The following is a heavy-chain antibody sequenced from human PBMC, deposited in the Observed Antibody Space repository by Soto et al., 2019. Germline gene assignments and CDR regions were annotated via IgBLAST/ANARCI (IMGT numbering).Heavy chain of an antibody. CDR2: ISWNSGSI. V-gene: IGHV3-9*01. CDR3: AKGQLAYYYYYGMDV. D-gene: IGHD6-13*01. CDR1: GFTFDDYA. Sequence: EVQLVESGGGLVQPGRSLRLSCAASGFTFDDYAMHWVRQAPGKGLEWVSGISWNSGSIGYADSVKGRFTISRDNAKNSLYLQMNSLRAEDTALYYCAKGQLAYYYYYGMDVWGQVTTVTVSS. J-gene: IGHJ6*02.